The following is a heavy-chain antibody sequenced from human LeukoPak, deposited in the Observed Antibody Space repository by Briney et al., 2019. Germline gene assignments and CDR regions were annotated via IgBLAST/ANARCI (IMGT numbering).Heavy chain of an antibody. CDR2: ISYDGSNI. Sequence: LTGGSLSLSCAASGLTLSSYGMHWVRQAPGKGLEWMAPISYDGSNIYYADSVKGRFTISRDNSMNTLYLQMNSLGAEDTAVYYCASYDILSGYRYPFDYWGQGTLVIVSS. V-gene: IGHV3-30*03. J-gene: IGHJ4*02. D-gene: IGHD3-9*01. CDR3: ASYDILSGYRYPFDY. CDR1: GLTLSSYG.